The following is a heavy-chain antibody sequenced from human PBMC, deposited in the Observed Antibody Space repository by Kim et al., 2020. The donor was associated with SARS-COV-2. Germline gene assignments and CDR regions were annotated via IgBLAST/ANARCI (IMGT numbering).Heavy chain of an antibody. Sequence: SETLSLTCAVYGGSFSGYYWSWIRQPPGKGLEWIGEINHSGSTNYNPSLKSRVTISVDTSKNQFSLKLSSVTAADTAVYYCARARYDYVWGSYRLIRGHFDYWGQGTLVTVSS. CDR1: GGSFSGYY. CDR2: INHSGST. CDR3: ARARYDYVWGSYRLIRGHFDY. J-gene: IGHJ4*02. V-gene: IGHV4-34*01. D-gene: IGHD3-16*02.